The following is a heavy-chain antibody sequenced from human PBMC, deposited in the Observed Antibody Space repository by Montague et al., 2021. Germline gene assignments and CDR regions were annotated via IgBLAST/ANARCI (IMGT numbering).Heavy chain of an antibody. Sequence: GSLRLSCAASGFVFSSYWMTWVRRAPGTGLEWVANIKQDGFEKYFVESVRGRFTISRDNDKDSLYLQMNSLGVEDTAMYYCAKGGTTAMTPSSAWGHGTLVTVSS. V-gene: IGHV3-7*01. J-gene: IGHJ5*01. CDR2: IKQDGFEK. D-gene: IGHD4-17*01. CDR3: AKGGTTAMTPSSA. CDR1: GFVFSSYW.